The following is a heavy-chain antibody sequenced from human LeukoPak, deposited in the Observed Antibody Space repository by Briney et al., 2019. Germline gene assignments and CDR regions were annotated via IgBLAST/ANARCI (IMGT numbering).Heavy chain of an antibody. CDR1: GGSISSYY. D-gene: IGHD2-21*01. CDR2: IYYSGST. Sequence: SETLSLTCTVSGGSISSYYWSWIRQPPGKGLEWIGYIYYSGSTNYNPSLKSRVTISVDTSKNQFSLKLSSVTAADTAVYYCARGIGDCGGDCYKRNDAFDIWGQGTMVTVSS. CDR3: ARGIGDCGGDCYKRNDAFDI. V-gene: IGHV4-59*08. J-gene: IGHJ3*02.